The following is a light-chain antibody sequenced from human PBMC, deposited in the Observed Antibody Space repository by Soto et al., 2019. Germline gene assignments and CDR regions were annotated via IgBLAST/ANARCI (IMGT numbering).Light chain of an antibody. CDR3: QQRSNWPWT. Sequence: EIALTQSPATLSLSPGERATLSCRASHTVSSYLAWYQQRPGQAPRLLIYDTSNRAAGIPARFSGSVSGTDFTLTISRLEPEDFAVYYCQQRSNWPWTFGGGTKVEIK. V-gene: IGKV3-11*01. J-gene: IGKJ4*01. CDR1: HTVSSY. CDR2: DTS.